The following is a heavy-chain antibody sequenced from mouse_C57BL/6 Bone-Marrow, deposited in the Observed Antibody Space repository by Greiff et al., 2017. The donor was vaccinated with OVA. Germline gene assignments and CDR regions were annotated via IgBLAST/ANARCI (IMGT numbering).Heavy chain of an antibody. CDR1: GYAFTNYL. Sequence: QVQLQQSGAELVRPGTSVKVSCKASGYAFTNYLLEWVKQRPGQGLEWIGVINPGSGGTNYNEKFKGKATLTADKSSSTAYMQLSSLTSEDSAVYFCAMDYYGSSYFDYWGQGTTLTVSS. CDR2: INPGSGGT. D-gene: IGHD1-1*01. J-gene: IGHJ2*01. CDR3: AMDYYGSSYFDY. V-gene: IGHV1-54*01.